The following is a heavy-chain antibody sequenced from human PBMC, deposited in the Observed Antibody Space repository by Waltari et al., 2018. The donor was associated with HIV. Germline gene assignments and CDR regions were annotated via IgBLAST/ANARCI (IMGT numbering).Heavy chain of an antibody. J-gene: IGHJ3*02. Sequence: EVQLAVVGGGVTPPGGSRKLICDVSGAMGFVAETSISWVRQAPGGAPEWRAVIYGDETRYYAESGKGRFTIARDNAKNSLSLQMNSLRAEDTALYYCAKVGMTAVTSYAIDIWGQGTMVTVSS. CDR1: GAMGFVAETS. CDR2: IYGDETR. D-gene: IGHD4-17*01. CDR3: AKVGMTAVTSYAIDI. V-gene: IGHV3-20*04.